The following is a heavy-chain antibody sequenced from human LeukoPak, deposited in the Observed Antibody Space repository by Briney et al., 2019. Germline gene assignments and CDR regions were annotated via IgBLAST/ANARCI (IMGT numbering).Heavy chain of an antibody. CDR3: AKDLGYCSSTSCYGGYFDY. D-gene: IGHD2-2*01. Sequence: GGSLRLSCAASGFTFSSYAMSWVRQAPGKGLEWVSAISGSGGSTYYADSVKGRFTISRDNSKNTLYLQMNSLRAEDTAVYYCAKDLGYCSSTSCYGGYFDYWGQGTLVTVSS. CDR2: ISGSGGST. V-gene: IGHV3-23*01. CDR1: GFTFSSYA. J-gene: IGHJ4*02.